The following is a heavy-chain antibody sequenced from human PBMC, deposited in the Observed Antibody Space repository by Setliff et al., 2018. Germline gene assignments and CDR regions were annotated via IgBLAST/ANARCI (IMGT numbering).Heavy chain of an antibody. V-gene: IGHV3-7*01. J-gene: IGHJ4*02. CDR3: ARHNTNLQPNDY. D-gene: IGHD1-1*01. Sequence: LRLSCAASGFTFSSYWMSWGRQAPGKGLEWVANIKQDGSEKYYVDSVKGRFTISRDNAKNSLYLQMNSLSAEDTAVYYCARHNTNLQPNDYWGQGTLVTVSS. CDR1: GFTFSSYW. CDR2: IKQDGSEK.